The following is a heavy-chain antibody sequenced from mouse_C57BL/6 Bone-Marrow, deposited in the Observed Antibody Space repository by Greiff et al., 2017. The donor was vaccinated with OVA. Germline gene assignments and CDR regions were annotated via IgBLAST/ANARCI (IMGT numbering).Heavy chain of an antibody. D-gene: IGHD2-1*01. CDR3: ARDYYGNYEFAY. Sequence: QVQLQQPGAELVKPGASVKMSCKASGYTFTSYWITWVKQRPGQGLEWIGDIYPGSGSTNYNEKFKSKATLTVDTSSSTAYMQLSSLTSEDSAVYYCARDYYGNYEFAYWGQGTLVTVSA. CDR2: IYPGSGST. J-gene: IGHJ3*01. CDR1: GYTFTSYW. V-gene: IGHV1-55*01.